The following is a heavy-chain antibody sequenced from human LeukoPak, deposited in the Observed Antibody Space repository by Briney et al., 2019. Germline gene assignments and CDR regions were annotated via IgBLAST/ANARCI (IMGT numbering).Heavy chain of an antibody. CDR1: GFTFSSYS. V-gene: IGHV3-21*01. J-gene: IGHJ4*02. D-gene: IGHD2-2*01. Sequence: GGSLRLSCAASGFTFSSYSMNWVRQAPGKGLEWVSSINTNSTYIYYADSLKGRFTISRDNARNSLYLQMNSLRAEDTAVYYCARRYCSSTNCYAFDSWGQGTLVTVSS. CDR3: ARRYCSSTNCYAFDS. CDR2: INTNSTYI.